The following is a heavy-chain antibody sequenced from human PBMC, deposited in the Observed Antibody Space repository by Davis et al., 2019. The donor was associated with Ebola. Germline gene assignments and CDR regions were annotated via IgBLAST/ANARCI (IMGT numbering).Heavy chain of an antibody. CDR2: IYYSGST. CDR1: GGSISSSSYY. Sequence: SETLSLTCTVSGGSISSSSYYWGWIRQPPGKGLEWIGSIYYSGSTYYNPSLKSRVTISVDTSKNQFSLKLSSVTAADTAVYYCATAVAGYNWFDPWDQGTLVTVSS. D-gene: IGHD6-19*01. CDR3: ATAVAGYNWFDP. V-gene: IGHV4-39*01. J-gene: IGHJ5*02.